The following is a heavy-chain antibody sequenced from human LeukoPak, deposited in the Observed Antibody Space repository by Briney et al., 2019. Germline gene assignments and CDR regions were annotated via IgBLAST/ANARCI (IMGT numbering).Heavy chain of an antibody. J-gene: IGHJ4*02. V-gene: IGHV3-13*01. D-gene: IGHD5-18*01. CDR1: GLTLGGHD. CDR3: VREARGYHYTYFDY. CDR2: VSAGHHA. Sequence: PGGSLRLSRTASGLTLGGHDMHWVRQTTGDGLEWVAAVSAGHHAFYAGSVRGRFTVSREDAKNSLFLQMNSLRAGDTAIYYCVREARGYHYTYFDYWGQGSLVTVSS.